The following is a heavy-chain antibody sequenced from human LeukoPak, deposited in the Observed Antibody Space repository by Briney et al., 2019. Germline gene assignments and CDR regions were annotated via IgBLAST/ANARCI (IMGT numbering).Heavy chain of an antibody. J-gene: IGHJ6*02. Sequence: RPSETLSLTCTVSGYSLSSGFFCDWIRQSPGKGLEWIGSFSHRGGSYHNPSLKSRVTISVDTSKNQFSLKLSSVTAADTAVYYCARHGGGMVRGVIPYYGMDVWGQGTTVTVSS. CDR2: FSHRGGS. V-gene: IGHV4-38-2*02. D-gene: IGHD3-10*01. CDR3: ARHGGGMVRGVIPYYGMDV. CDR1: GYSLSSGFF.